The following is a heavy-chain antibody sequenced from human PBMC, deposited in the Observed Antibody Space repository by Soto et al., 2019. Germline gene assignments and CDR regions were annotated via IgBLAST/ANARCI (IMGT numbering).Heavy chain of an antibody. CDR2: INHIGGT. CDR1: GGSFSGYY. Sequence: SETLSLTCAVYGGSFSGYYESWIRQPPGKGLEWIGEINHIGGTNYDPSLNSRVTISLDTSKNQFTLRLSSVTAADTAVYYCARGTWDLRFDPWGQGTLVTVSS. CDR3: ARGTWDLRFDP. D-gene: IGHD1-26*01. J-gene: IGHJ5*02. V-gene: IGHV4-34*01.